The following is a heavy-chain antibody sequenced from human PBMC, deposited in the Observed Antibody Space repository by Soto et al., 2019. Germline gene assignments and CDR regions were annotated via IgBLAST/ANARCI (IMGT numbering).Heavy chain of an antibody. D-gene: IGHD3-3*01. CDR2: ITGSSSYM. J-gene: IGHJ5*02. CDR3: ARGSEYYAFWGGYTLDGYNWLDP. CDR1: GFTFTTYS. Sequence: GGSLRLSCAASGFTFTTYSMNWVRQAPGKGLEWVSSITGSSSYMYYADSVKGRFTISRDNAKNSLYLQMDSLRAEDTAVYYCARGSEYYAFWGGYTLDGYNWLDPWGQGTLVTVYS. V-gene: IGHV3-21*01.